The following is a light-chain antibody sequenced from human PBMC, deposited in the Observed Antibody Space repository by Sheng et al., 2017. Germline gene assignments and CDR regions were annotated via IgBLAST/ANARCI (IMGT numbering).Light chain of an antibody. Sequence: DIVMTQSPDSLAVSLGERASINCKSSQSILYTSTNENYLAWYQQKPGQPPNLLIYSASTRESGVPDRFSGSASGTDFTLTISSLQAEDVAVYYCQQYYTTPFTFGPGTKVDIK. V-gene: IGKV4-1*01. CDR1: QSILYTSTNENY. CDR2: SAS. CDR3: QQYYTTPFT. J-gene: IGKJ3*01.